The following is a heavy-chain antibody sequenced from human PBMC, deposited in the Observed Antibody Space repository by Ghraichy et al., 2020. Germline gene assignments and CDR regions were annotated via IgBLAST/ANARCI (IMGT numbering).Heavy chain of an antibody. J-gene: IGHJ4*02. D-gene: IGHD2-2*01. CDR2: INHSGST. CDR3: ASLVPAAGNDY. V-gene: IGHV4-34*01. CDR1: GGSFSGYY. Sequence: ESLNISCAVYGGSFSGYYWSWIRQPPGKGLEWIGEINHSGSTNYNPSLKSRVTISVDTSKNQFSLKLSSVTAADTAVYYCASLVPAAGNDYWGQGTLVTVSS.